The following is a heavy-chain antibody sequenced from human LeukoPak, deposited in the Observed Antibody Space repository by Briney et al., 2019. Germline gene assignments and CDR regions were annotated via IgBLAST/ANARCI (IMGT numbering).Heavy chain of an antibody. J-gene: IGHJ1*01. CDR1: GFTFSSYE. Sequence: GGSLRLSCAASGFTFSSYEMNWVRQAPGRGLEWVSYISSSGSTIYYADSVKGRFTISRDNAKNSLYLQMNSLRAEDTAVYYCARGGTLEYFQHWGQGTLVTVSS. CDR2: ISSSGSTI. CDR3: ARGGTLEYFQH. V-gene: IGHV3-48*03.